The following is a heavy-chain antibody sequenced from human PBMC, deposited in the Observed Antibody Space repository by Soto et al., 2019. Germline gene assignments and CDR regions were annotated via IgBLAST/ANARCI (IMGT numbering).Heavy chain of an antibody. CDR3: AGGGASFYYDSSGHGDYFDY. J-gene: IGHJ4*02. CDR1: AVSISSGGYY. V-gene: IGHV4-31*03. D-gene: IGHD3-22*01. CDR2: IYYSGST. Sequence: SETLSLTCTVSAVSISSGGYYWSWIRQHPGKGLEWIGYIYYSGSTYYNPSHKSRVTTTVDTSKNQFFQKLSSVPAADAAVYYCAGGGASFYYDSSGHGDYFDYWGQGTLVTVSS.